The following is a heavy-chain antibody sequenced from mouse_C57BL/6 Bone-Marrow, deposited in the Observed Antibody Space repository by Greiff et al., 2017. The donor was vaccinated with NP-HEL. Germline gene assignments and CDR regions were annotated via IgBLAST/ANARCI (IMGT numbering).Heavy chain of an antibody. V-gene: IGHV5-17*01. Sequence: EVKLQESGGGLVKPGGSLKLSCAASGFTFSDYGMHWVRQAPEKGLEWVAYISSGSSTIYYADTVKGRFTISRDNAKNTLFLQMTSLRSEDTAMYYCARGRRYGNSLDYWGQGTTLTVSS. CDR1: GFTFSDYG. CDR3: ARGRRYGNSLDY. J-gene: IGHJ2*01. D-gene: IGHD2-1*01. CDR2: ISSGSSTI.